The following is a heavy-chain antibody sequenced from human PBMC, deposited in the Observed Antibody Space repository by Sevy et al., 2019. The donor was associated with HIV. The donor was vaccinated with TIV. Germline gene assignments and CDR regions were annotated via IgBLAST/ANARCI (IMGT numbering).Heavy chain of an antibody. V-gene: IGHV3-48*03. CDR2: ISSSGTSI. J-gene: IGHJ4*02. D-gene: IGHD3-22*01. CDR1: GFTFSSYE. Sequence: GGSLRLSCAASGFTFSSYEMNWVRQAPGKGLEWISYISSSGTSIYYADSVKGRFTISRDSPKNSLYLQMNSLRAEDTAVYYYARGPHYYYDSSAFFDYWGQGTLVTVSS. CDR3: ARGPHYYYDSSAFFDY.